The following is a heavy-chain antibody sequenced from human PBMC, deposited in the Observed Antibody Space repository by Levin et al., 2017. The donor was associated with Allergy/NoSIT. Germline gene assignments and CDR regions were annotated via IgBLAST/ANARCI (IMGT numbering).Heavy chain of an antibody. CDR3: AKTRSTGSLAFDS. V-gene: IGHV3-23*01. J-gene: IGHJ3*02. Sequence: GESLKISCAASGFTFSSYAMSWVRQAPGKGLEWVSAISGSGGSTYYADSVKGRFTISRDNSKNTLYLQMNSLRAEDTAVYYCAKTRSTGSLAFDSWGQGTMVTVSS. CDR2: ISGSGGST. CDR1: GFTFSSYA.